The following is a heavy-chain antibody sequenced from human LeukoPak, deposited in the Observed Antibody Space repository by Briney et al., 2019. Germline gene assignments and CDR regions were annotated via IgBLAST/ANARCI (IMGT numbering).Heavy chain of an antibody. J-gene: IGHJ4*02. CDR2: IRYDGSNK. CDR1: GFTFSSYG. V-gene: IGHV3-30*02. CDR3: AKVICSGGTCYLFDY. Sequence: GGSLRLSCAVSGFTFSSYGMHWVRQAPGKGLEWVAFIRYDGSNKYYADSVKGRFTISRDNSKNTLHLQMNSLRAEDTAVYYCAKVICSGGTCYLFDYWGQGTLVTVSS. D-gene: IGHD2-15*01.